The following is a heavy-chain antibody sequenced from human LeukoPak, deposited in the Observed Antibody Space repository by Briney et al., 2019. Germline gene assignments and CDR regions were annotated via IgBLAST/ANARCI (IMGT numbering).Heavy chain of an antibody. D-gene: IGHD3-10*01. CDR2: ISAYNGNT. CDR3: ARSASNRDISASGSDYYYYGMDV. Sequence: ASVKVSCKASGYTFTSYGITWVRQAPGQGLEWMGWISAYNGNTNYAQKLQGRVTMTTDTSTGTAYMELRSLRSDDTAVYYCARSASNRDISASGSDYYYYGMDVWGQGTTVTVSS. J-gene: IGHJ6*02. CDR1: GYTFTSYG. V-gene: IGHV1-18*01.